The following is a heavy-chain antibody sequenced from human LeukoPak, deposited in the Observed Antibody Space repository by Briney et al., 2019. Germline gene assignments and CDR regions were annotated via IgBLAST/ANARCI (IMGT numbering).Heavy chain of an antibody. Sequence: GGSLRLSCAASAFTFRSYWMSWVRQAPGKGLEWVANIKQDGTEKYYVDSVTGRFTISRDNAEDSLYLQMNSLRAEDTAMYYCARANWGYYFDYWGQGILVTVSS. CDR3: ARANWGYYFDY. D-gene: IGHD7-27*01. J-gene: IGHJ4*02. V-gene: IGHV3-7*03. CDR2: IKQDGTEK. CDR1: AFTFRSYW.